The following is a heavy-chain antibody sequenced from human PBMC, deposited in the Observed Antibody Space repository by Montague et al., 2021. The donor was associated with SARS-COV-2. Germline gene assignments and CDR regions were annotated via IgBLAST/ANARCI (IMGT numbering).Heavy chain of an antibody. CDR2: IYDSGST. CDR3: ARENTVTTFGGPYYIDS. CDR1: GRSVRSYY. Sequence: SETLSLTCIVSGRSVRSYYWSWIRQPPGKGLEWIGYIYDSGSTNYNPSXXSRVTISVDTSKNRFSLKLSSVTAADTAVYYCARENTVTTFGGPYYIDSWGQGTLVTVSA. J-gene: IGHJ4*02. D-gene: IGHD4-17*01. V-gene: IGHV4-59*02.